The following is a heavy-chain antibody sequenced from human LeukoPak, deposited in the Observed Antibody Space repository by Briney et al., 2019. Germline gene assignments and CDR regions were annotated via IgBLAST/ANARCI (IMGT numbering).Heavy chain of an antibody. CDR3: ARRPFPQTKITPPYYYRDV. Sequence: GGSLRLSCAASGFTFSSYSMNWVRQAPGKGLEWVSSISSTSTYIYYADSVKGRFTISRDNAKNSLYLQMNSLRAEDTAVYYFARRPFPQTKITPPYYYRDVWGKGTTFTVSS. D-gene: IGHD4-23*01. V-gene: IGHV3-21*01. CDR1: GFTFSSYS. CDR2: ISSTSTYI. J-gene: IGHJ6*03.